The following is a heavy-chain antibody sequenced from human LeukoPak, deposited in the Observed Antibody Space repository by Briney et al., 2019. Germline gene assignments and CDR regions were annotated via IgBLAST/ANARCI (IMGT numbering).Heavy chain of an antibody. Sequence: GGSLRLSCAASGFTFSSYNMNWVRQAPGKGLEWVSSISSSSSYIYYADSVKGRFTISRDNAKNSLYLQMNSLRAEDTAVYYCARDSTGGSPAFDYWGRGTLVTVSS. V-gene: IGHV3-21*01. CDR3: ARDSTGGSPAFDY. CDR1: GFTFSSYN. CDR2: ISSSSSYI. J-gene: IGHJ4*02. D-gene: IGHD3-16*01.